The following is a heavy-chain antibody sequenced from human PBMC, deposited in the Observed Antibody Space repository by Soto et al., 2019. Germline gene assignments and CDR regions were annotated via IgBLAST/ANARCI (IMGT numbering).Heavy chain of an antibody. Sequence: GESLKISCKGSGYSFTSNWIAWVRQMPGKGLEWMGIINAADSQTKYSPSFQGQVTISVDKSVSTAYLQWSSLKASDTAMYYCARSLVVVAAINWFDPWGQGPMVTVSS. J-gene: IGHJ5*02. D-gene: IGHD2-15*01. V-gene: IGHV5-51*01. CDR1: GYSFTSNW. CDR3: ARSLVVVAAINWFDP. CDR2: INAADSQT.